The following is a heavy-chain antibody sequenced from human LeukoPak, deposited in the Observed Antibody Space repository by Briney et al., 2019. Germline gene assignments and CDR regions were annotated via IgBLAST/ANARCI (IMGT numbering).Heavy chain of an antibody. V-gene: IGHV3-23*01. CDR1: GGSISSFY. Sequence: PSETLSLTCTVSGGSISSFYWSWVRQAPGKGLEWVLAISGSGGSTYYADSVKGRFTISRDNSKNTLYLQMNSLRAEDTAVYYCANEGSSSAQNFNWFDPWGQGTLVTVSS. J-gene: IGHJ5*02. D-gene: IGHD6-13*01. CDR3: ANEGSSSAQNFNWFDP. CDR2: ISGSGGST.